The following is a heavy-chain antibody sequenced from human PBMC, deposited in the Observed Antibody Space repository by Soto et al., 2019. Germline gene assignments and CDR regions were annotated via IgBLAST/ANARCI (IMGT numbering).Heavy chain of an antibody. CDR2: LYPKTGVT. Sequence: QEQLVQSGAEVKKPGASVRVSCKASGYTFSVYYMHWVRQAPGQGLEWMGWLYPKTGVTTYAQKFQGRVTMNRDTSSTTAHMELSGLKSEDTAVYYCARGLGGAWGMDVWGQGTTVTVSS. CDR1: GYTFSVYY. J-gene: IGHJ6*02. V-gene: IGHV1-2*02. CDR3: ARGLGGAWGMDV. D-gene: IGHD3-16*01.